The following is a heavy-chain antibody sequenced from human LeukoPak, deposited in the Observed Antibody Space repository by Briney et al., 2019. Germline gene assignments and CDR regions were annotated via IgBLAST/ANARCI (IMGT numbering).Heavy chain of an antibody. CDR3: VSGGLQIAAAGKTDAFDI. J-gene: IGHJ3*02. CDR1: GGSISSNNYY. CDR2: IYYSGST. V-gene: IGHV4-39*07. D-gene: IGHD6-13*01. Sequence: SETLSLTCTVSGGSISSNNYYWGWIRQPPGKGLEWIGSIYYSGSTYYNPSLKSRVTISVDTSKNQFSLKLSSATAADTAVYYCVSGGLQIAAAGKTDAFDIWGQGTMVTVSS.